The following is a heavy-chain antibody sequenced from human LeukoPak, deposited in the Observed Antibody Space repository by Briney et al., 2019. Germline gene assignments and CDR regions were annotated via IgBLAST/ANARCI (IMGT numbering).Heavy chain of an antibody. CDR3: ARGFDSSGYYSGFQFDP. CDR2: IYYSGST. D-gene: IGHD3-22*01. V-gene: IGHV4-59*08. J-gene: IGHJ5*02. CDR1: GGSISSYY. Sequence: PSETLSLTCTVSGGSISSYYWSWIRQPPGKGLEWIGYIYYSGSTNYNPSLKSRVTISVDTSKNQFSLKLSSVTAADTAVYYCARGFDSSGYYSGFQFDPWGQGTLVTVSS.